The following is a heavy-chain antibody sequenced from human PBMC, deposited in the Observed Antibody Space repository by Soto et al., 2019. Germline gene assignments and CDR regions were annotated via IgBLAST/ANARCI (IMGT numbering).Heavy chain of an antibody. V-gene: IGHV3-30-3*01. D-gene: IGHD1-1*01. J-gene: IGHJ6*02. CDR3: ASGIRNYYTMDV. CDR2: ISYDGSNK. Sequence: GGSLRLSCAASGFTFSSYAMHWVRQAPGKGLEWVAVISYDGSNKYYADSVKGRFTISRDNSKNTLYLQMNSLRAEDTAVYYCASGIRNYYTMDVWGQGTTVTSP. CDR1: GFTFSSYA.